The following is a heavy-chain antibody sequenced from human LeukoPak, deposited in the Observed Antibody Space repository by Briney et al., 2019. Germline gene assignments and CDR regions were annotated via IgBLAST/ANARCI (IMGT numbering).Heavy chain of an antibody. V-gene: IGHV3-66*01. Sequence: GGSLRLSCAASGFTVSSNYMSWVRQAPGKGLEWVSAIYSGGSTYYADSVKGRFTISRDNSKNTLYLQMNSLRAEDTAVYYCARDSRALYSSSWYLDYWGQGTLVTVSS. D-gene: IGHD6-13*01. J-gene: IGHJ4*02. CDR1: GFTVSSNY. CDR3: ARDSRALYSSSWYLDY. CDR2: IYSGGST.